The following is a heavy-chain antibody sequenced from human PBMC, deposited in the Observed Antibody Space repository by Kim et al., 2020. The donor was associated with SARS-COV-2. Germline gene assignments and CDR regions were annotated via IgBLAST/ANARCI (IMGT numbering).Heavy chain of an antibody. CDR2: IYYSGST. CDR3: ARVAGSGYWGFDY. V-gene: IGHV4-31*03. Sequence: SETLSLTCTVSGGSISSGGYYWSWIRQHPGKGLEWIGYIYYSGSTYYNPSLKSRVTISVDTSKNQFSLELSSVTAADTAVYYCARVAGSGYWGFDYWGQGTLVTVSS. J-gene: IGHJ4*02. D-gene: IGHD3-3*01. CDR1: GGSISSGGYY.